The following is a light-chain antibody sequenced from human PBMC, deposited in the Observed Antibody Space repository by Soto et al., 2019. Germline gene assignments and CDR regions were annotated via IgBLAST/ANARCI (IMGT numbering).Light chain of an antibody. J-gene: IGLJ2*01. CDR2: NTN. CDR1: SGSVSTNFY. Sequence: QAVVTQEPSFSVSPGGTITLTCGLSSGSVSTNFYPSWYQQTPGQAPRTLIYNTNTRSSGVPGRFSGSILGNKAALTITGAQADDESDYYCVLYMGSGSVVFGGGTQLTVL. CDR3: VLYMGSGSVV. V-gene: IGLV8-61*01.